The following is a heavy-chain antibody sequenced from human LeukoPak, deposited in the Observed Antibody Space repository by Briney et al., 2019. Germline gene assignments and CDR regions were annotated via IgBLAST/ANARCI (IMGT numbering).Heavy chain of an antibody. D-gene: IGHD6-13*01. J-gene: IGHJ5*02. Sequence: PGGSLRLSCAASGFTFSGYAMSWVRQAPGKGLEWVSAISGSGGSTYYADSVKGRFTISRDNSKNTLYLQMNSLRAEDTAVYYCAKVAYSSSWYSGNWFDPWGQGTLVTVSS. CDR3: AKVAYSSSWYSGNWFDP. V-gene: IGHV3-23*01. CDR1: GFTFSGYA. CDR2: ISGSGGST.